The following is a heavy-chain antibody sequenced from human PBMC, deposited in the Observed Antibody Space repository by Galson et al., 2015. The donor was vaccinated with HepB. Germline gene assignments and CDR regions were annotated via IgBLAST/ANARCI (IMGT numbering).Heavy chain of an antibody. J-gene: IGHJ6*03. CDR1: GGTFSSYA. D-gene: IGHD3-10*01. V-gene: IGHV1-69*13. CDR3: ARDGGGITMVRGLGPGLYYYYYMDV. Sequence: SVKVSCKASGGTFSSYAISWVRQAPGQGLEWMGGIIPIFGTANYAQKFQGRVTITADESTSTAYMELSSLRSEDTAVYYCARDGGGITMVRGLGPGLYYYYYMDVWGKGTTVTVSS. CDR2: IIPIFGTA.